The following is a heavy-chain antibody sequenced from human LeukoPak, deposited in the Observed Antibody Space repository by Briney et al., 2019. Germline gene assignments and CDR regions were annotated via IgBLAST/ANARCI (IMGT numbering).Heavy chain of an antibody. Sequence: PGGSLRLSCAASGFTFSSYWMNWVRQAPGKGLEWVANIKEDGSEKYYVDSVKGRFTISRDNAKNSLYLQMNSLRAEDTAVYYCASQKSGSQGGYFDYWGQGILVTVSS. CDR2: IKEDGSEK. V-gene: IGHV3-7*01. CDR3: ASQKSGSQGGYFDY. D-gene: IGHD1-26*01. CDR1: GFTFSSYW. J-gene: IGHJ4*02.